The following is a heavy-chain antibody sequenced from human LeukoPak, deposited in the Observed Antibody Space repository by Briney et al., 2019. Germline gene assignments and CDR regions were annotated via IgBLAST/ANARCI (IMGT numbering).Heavy chain of an antibody. CDR1: GFTFSSYA. V-gene: IGHV3-30-3*01. CDR2: ISYDGSNK. J-gene: IGHJ4*02. D-gene: IGHD1-14*01. Sequence: GGSLRLSCAASGFTFSSYAMHWVRQAPGKGLEWVAVISYDGSNKYYAGSVKGRFTISRDNSKNTLYLQMNSLRAEDTAVYYCARESPRLKWGTGDYFDYWGQGTLVTVSS. CDR3: ARESPRLKWGTGDYFDY.